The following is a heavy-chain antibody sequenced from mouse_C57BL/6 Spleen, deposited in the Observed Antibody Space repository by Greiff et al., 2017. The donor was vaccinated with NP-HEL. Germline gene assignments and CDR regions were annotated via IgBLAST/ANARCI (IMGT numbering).Heavy chain of an antibody. J-gene: IGHJ3*01. CDR2: INPGSGGT. CDR1: GYAFTNYL. Sequence: QVHVKQSGAELVRPGTSVKVSCKASGYAFTNYLIEWVKQRPGQGLEWIGVINPGSGGTNYNEKFKGKATLTADKSSSTAYMQLSSLTSEDSAVYFCARSRGYDRFAYWGQGTLVTVSA. V-gene: IGHV1-54*01. D-gene: IGHD2-2*01. CDR3: ARSRGYDRFAY.